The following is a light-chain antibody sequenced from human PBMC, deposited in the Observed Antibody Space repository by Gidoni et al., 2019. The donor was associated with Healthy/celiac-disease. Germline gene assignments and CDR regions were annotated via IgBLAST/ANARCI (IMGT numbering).Light chain of an antibody. Sequence: QSALPQPPSVSGSPGQSVTISCTGTSSDVGSYNRVSWYQQPPGTAPKLMIYELSSRPSGGPDRFSGSKSGNTASLTISGLQAEDEAEYYCSSYTSSSVVFGGGTKLTVL. CDR2: ELS. J-gene: IGLJ2*01. V-gene: IGLV2-18*02. CDR3: SSYTSSSVV. CDR1: SSDVGSYNR.